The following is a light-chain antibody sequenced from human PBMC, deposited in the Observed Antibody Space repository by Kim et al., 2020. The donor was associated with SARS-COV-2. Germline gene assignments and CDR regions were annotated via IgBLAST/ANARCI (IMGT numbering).Light chain of an antibody. J-gene: IGLJ3*02. CDR1: SSDIGGYDY. CDR2: DVS. Sequence: QSVIISCSGSSSDIGGYDYVSWYQQHPGRAPKLIIYDVSKWPAGISRRFSASKSGNTASLTISELQAEDEADYYCSSYTSSNTWVFGGGTQLTVL. CDR3: SSYTSSNTWV. V-gene: IGLV2-14*03.